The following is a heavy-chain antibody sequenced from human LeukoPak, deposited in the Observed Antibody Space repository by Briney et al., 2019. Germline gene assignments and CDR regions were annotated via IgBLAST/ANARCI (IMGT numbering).Heavy chain of an antibody. V-gene: IGHV3-33*01. Sequence: GGSLRLSCAASGFIFSNYGMHWVRQAPGKGLEWVTFIWYDGSNKYYADSVKGRFTISRDNSKNTLHLQMNSLRAEDTAVYYCARVGGTYNWNYAGSWGQGTLVTVSS. CDR1: GFIFSNYG. J-gene: IGHJ5*02. CDR3: ARVGGTYNWNYAGS. CDR2: IWYDGSNK. D-gene: IGHD1-7*01.